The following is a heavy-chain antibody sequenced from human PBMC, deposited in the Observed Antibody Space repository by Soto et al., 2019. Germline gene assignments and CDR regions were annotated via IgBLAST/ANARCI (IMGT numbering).Heavy chain of an antibody. Sequence: SQTLSLTCTVSGGSISSYYWSWIRQPPGKGLEWIGYIYYSGSTNYNPSLKSRVTISVDTSKNQFSLKLSSVTAADTAVYYCARHTTNPMVRGVVKYYYYYMDVWGKGTTVTVSS. CDR3: ARHTTNPMVRGVVKYYYYYMDV. J-gene: IGHJ6*03. CDR2: IYYSGST. V-gene: IGHV4-59*08. CDR1: GGSISSYY. D-gene: IGHD3-10*01.